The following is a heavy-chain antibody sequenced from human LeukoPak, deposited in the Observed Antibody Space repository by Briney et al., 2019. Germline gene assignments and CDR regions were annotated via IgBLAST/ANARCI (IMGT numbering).Heavy chain of an antibody. J-gene: IGHJ4*02. Sequence: GGSLRLSCAASGFTFGNSWMNWVRQAPGKRLVWVSRINTDGSDTTYADSVKGRFTISRDNAKNTLYLQMNGLRAEDSAVYYCANSYSPPHYWGQGTLVTVSS. D-gene: IGHD3-10*01. V-gene: IGHV3-74*01. CDR2: INTDGSDT. CDR3: ANSYSPPHY. CDR1: GFTFGNSW.